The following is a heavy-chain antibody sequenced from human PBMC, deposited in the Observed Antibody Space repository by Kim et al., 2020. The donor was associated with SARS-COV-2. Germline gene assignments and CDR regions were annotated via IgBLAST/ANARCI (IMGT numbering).Heavy chain of an antibody. J-gene: IGHJ4*01. CDR3: ARNIRCCYGPPSGDY. CDR2: IYYSGST. Sequence: SETLSLTCTVSGGSISSSSYYWGWIRQPPGMGLEWIGSIYYSGSTYYNPSLKSRVTISVDTSKNQFSLKLGSVTAADTAVYSCARNIRCCYGPPSGDYWGQGTLVTVSS. CDR1: GGSISSSSYY. V-gene: IGHV4-39*01. D-gene: IGHD2-2*01.